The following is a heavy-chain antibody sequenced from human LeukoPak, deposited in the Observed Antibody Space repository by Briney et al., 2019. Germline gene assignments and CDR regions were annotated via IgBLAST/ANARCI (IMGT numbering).Heavy chain of an antibody. Sequence: GGSLRLSCVASGFTVSSNYMSWVRQAPGKGLEWVSSMSGSGGSTYYADSVKGRFTISRDNSKNTLYLQMNNLRAEDTALYYCAKNQGQWLVPVDYWGQGTLVTVSS. CDR3: AKNQGQWLVPVDY. D-gene: IGHD6-19*01. CDR1: GFTVSSNY. V-gene: IGHV3-23*01. J-gene: IGHJ4*02. CDR2: MSGSGGST.